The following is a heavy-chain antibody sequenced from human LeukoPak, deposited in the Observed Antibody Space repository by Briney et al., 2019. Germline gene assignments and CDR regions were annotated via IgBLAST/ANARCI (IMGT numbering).Heavy chain of an antibody. CDR2: INPNSGGT. V-gene: IGHV1-2*02. D-gene: IGHD1-1*01. CDR3: ARADWNPNRPTWYYYMDV. J-gene: IGHJ6*03. CDR1: GYTFTGYY. Sequence: GASVKVSCKASGYTFTGYYMHWVRQAPGQGLGWMGWINPNSGGTNYAQKFQGRVTMTRDTSISTAYMELSRLRSDDTAVYYCARADWNPNRPTWYYYMDVWGKGTTVTVSS.